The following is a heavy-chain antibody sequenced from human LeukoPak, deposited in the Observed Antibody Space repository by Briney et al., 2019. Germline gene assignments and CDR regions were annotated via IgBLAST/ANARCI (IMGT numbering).Heavy chain of an antibody. J-gene: IGHJ4*02. Sequence: GGSLRLSCAASGFTFSRSDMSWIRQAPGKGLEWVSAISDSGGSTYYADSVKGRFTISRDNSKNTLYLQMNSLRAEDTAVYYCAKLIAVAGTDDYWGQGTLVTVSS. V-gene: IGHV3-23*01. CDR1: GFTFSRSD. D-gene: IGHD6-19*01. CDR3: AKLIAVAGTDDY. CDR2: ISDSGGST.